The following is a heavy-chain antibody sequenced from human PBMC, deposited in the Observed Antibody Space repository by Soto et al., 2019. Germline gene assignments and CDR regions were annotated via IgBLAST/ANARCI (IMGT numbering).Heavy chain of an antibody. J-gene: IGHJ4*02. D-gene: IGHD6-13*01. CDR1: GGSISSSSYY. Sequence: SETLSLTCTVSGGSISSSSYYWGWIRQPPGKGLEWIGSIYYSGSTYYNPSLKSRVTISVDTSKNQFSLKLSSVTAADTAVYYCARLPSVYSTTSHSSDYWGQGPLVTVFS. CDR2: IYYSGST. CDR3: ARLPSVYSTTSHSSDY. V-gene: IGHV4-39*01.